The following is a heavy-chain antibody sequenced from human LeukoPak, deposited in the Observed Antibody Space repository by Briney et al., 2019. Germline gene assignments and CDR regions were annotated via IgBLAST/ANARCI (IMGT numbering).Heavy chain of an antibody. CDR1: GGSISSSSYY. CDR3: ASIIPDFWSGYYHAFDI. D-gene: IGHD3-3*01. J-gene: IGHJ3*02. V-gene: IGHV4-39*01. Sequence: SETLSLTCTVSGGSISSSSYYWGWIRQPPGKGLEWIGSIYYSGSTYYNSSLKSRVTISVDTSKNQFSLKLSSVTAADTAVYYCASIIPDFWSGYYHAFDIWGQGTMVTVSS. CDR2: IYYSGST.